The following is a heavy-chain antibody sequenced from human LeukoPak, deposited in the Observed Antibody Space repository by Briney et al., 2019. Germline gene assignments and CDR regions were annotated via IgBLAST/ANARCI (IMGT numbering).Heavy chain of an antibody. CDR3: ARTLVAHDDY. Sequence: ASVKVSCKGSGGPFSSYAISWVRQAPGQGVEWMGRIIPIFGTANYAQKFQGRVTITTDESTSTAYMELSSLRSEDTAVYYCARTLVAHDDYWGQGTLVTVSS. CDR2: IIPIFGTA. D-gene: IGHD2-15*01. CDR1: GGPFSSYA. J-gene: IGHJ4*02. V-gene: IGHV1-69*05.